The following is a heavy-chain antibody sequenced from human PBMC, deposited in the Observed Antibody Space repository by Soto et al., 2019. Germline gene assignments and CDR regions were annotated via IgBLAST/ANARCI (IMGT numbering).Heavy chain of an antibody. D-gene: IGHD3-22*01. Sequence: KPSETLSLTCTVSGGSISSGDYYWSWIRQPPGKGLEWIGYIYYSGSTYYNPSLKSRVTISVDTSKNQFSLKLSSVTAADTAVYYCARVDYYDSSGYYYVSVGGGWFDPWGQGTLVTVYS. CDR3: ARVDYYDSSGYYYVSVGGGWFDP. CDR1: GGSISSGDYY. J-gene: IGHJ5*02. CDR2: IYYSGST. V-gene: IGHV4-30-4*01.